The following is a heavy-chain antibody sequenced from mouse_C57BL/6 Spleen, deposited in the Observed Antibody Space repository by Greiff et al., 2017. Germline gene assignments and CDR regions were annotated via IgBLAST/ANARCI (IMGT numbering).Heavy chain of an antibody. V-gene: IGHV1-69*01. CDR3: ARSEDGYSPDY. CDR2: IDPSDSYT. J-gene: IGHJ2*01. D-gene: IGHD2-3*01. Sequence: QVQLQLPGAELVMPGASVKLSCKASGYTFTSYWMHWVKQRPGQGLEWIGEIDPSDSYTNYNQKFKGKSTLTVDKSSSTAYMQLSSLTSEDSAVYYCARSEDGYSPDYWGQGTTLTVSS. CDR1: GYTFTSYW.